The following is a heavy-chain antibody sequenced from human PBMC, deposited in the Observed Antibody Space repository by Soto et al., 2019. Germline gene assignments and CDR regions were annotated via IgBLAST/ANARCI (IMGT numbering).Heavy chain of an antibody. V-gene: IGHV4-39*01. Sequence: SETLSLTCNVSGGSISTSRSYWAWIRQPPGKGLEWLANIFYSGSTYYNPSLASRVTVSVDTSKNEFSLKLRSVTAADTAVYYCATSYGNAWYTYWGQGTQVTVSS. CDR2: IFYSGST. CDR1: GGSISTSRSY. J-gene: IGHJ4*02. CDR3: ATSYGNAWYTY. D-gene: IGHD6-13*01.